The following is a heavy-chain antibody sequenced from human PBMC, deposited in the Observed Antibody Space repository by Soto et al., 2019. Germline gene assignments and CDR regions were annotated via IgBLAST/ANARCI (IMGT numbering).Heavy chain of an antibody. CDR3: AILPGPHYYENTVHVRGNWLDP. CDR2: IITALATS. J-gene: IGHJ5*02. V-gene: IGHV1-69*11. CDR1: GGTLGSYV. D-gene: IGHD3-22*01. Sequence: SVKVSCKASGGTLGSYVISWVRQAPGQGLEWMGNIITALATSNYAQKFQDRVTITADESTTTVYMELSSLRSDDKATYYCAILPGPHYYENTVHVRGNWLDPSGQVSLVTVPQ.